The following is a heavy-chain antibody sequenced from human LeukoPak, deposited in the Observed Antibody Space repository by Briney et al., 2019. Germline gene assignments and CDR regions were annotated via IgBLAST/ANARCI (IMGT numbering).Heavy chain of an antibody. CDR2: INCNSGGT. CDR3: VRDQNTVTTPFLDY. J-gene: IGHJ4*02. D-gene: IGHD4-17*01. CDR1: GYTFTGYY. V-gene: IGHV1-2*02. Sequence: GASVKVSCKASGYTFTGYYIHWVRQAPGQGLEWMGWINCNSGGTSYAQKFQGRVTMTRDTSISTVYMELSTLKSDDTAVYYCVRDQNTVTTPFLDYWGQGTLVTVSS.